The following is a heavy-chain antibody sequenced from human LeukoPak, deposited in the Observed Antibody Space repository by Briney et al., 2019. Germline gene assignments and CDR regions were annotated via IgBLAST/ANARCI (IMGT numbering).Heavy chain of an antibody. CDR3: ARLYDFWSGSNQHVGGNYDY. D-gene: IGHD3-3*01. J-gene: IGHJ4*02. CDR1: GYTFTSYG. CDR2: ISVYNGNT. Sequence: ASVKVSCKASGYTFTSYGISWVRQAPGQGLEWMGWISVYNGNTNYAQKLQGRVTMTTDTSTSTAYMELRSLRSDDTAVYYCARLYDFWSGSNQHVGGNYDYWGQGTLSPSPQ. V-gene: IGHV1-18*01.